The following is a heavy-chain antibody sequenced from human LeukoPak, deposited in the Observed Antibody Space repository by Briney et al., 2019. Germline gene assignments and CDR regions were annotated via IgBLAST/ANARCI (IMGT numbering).Heavy chain of an antibody. D-gene: IGHD1-26*01. CDR3: ASEGGWELRDYFDY. CDR2: IYYSGST. V-gene: IGHV4-39*07. J-gene: IGHJ4*02. Sequence: SETLSLSCTVSGGSISSSSYYWGWIRQPPGKGLEWIGSIYYSGSTYYNPSLKSRVTISVDTSKNQFSLKLSSVTAADTAVYYCASEGGWELRDYFDYWGQGTLVTVSS. CDR1: GGSISSSSYY.